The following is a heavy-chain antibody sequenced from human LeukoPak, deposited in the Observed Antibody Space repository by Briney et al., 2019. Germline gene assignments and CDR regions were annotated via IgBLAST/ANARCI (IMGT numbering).Heavy chain of an antibody. J-gene: IGHJ4*02. CDR1: GSSFSSYW. CDR2: INQAGSDK. V-gene: IGHV3-7*01. CDR3: GRGDPDY. Sequence: GGSLRLSCEVSGSSFSSYWMNWVRQAPGKGLEWVANINQAGSDKYYVGSVKGRFTISRDNARNSLYLQMNSLRAEDTAVYYCGRGDPDYWGQGTLVTVSS.